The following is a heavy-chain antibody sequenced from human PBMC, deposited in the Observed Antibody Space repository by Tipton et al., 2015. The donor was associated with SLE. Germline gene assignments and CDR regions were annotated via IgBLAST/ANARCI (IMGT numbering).Heavy chain of an antibody. V-gene: IGHV4-34*01. CDR3: ARNKAVAGTVIEY. J-gene: IGHJ4*02. D-gene: IGHD6-19*01. CDR2: TDHSGGT. Sequence: TLSLTCAVYGGSLSDHYWSWIRQPPGKGLEWIGQTDHSGGTSYTPSLKSRVTISVDTSKNQFSLKLTSLTAADTAIYYCARNKAVAGTVIEYWGPGTLVTVSS. CDR1: GGSLSDHY.